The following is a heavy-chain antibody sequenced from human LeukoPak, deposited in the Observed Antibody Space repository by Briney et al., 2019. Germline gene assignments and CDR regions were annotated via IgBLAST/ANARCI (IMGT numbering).Heavy chain of an antibody. J-gene: IGHJ3*02. Sequence: GGSLRLSCAAAGFTFSTYWMHWVRQVPGKGLVWVSRINSDGRTTGYADSVKGRFTISRDIAKNTLYLQMNSLRVEDTAVYYCGSPRTFSGRNVLDMWGQGTMVTVSS. D-gene: IGHD3-10*02. CDR2: INSDGRTT. CDR1: GFTFSTYW. V-gene: IGHV3-74*01. CDR3: GSPRTFSGRNVLDM.